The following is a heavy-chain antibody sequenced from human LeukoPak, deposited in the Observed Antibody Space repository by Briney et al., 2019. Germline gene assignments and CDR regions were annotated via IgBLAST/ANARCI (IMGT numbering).Heavy chain of an antibody. D-gene: IGHD2-15*01. CDR3: AKDHQPLEIVVVVAATIDY. V-gene: IGHV1-46*01. CDR1: GYTFTSYY. CDR2: INPSGGST. J-gene: IGHJ4*02. Sequence: GASVKVSCKASGYTFTSYYMHWVRQAPGQGLEWMGIINPSGGSTSYAQKFQGRVTMTRDMSTSTVYMELSSLRAEDTAVYYCAKDHQPLEIVVVVAATIDYWGQGTLVTVSS.